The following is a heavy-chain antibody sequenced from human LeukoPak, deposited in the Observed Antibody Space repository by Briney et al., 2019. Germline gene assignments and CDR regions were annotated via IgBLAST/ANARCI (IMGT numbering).Heavy chain of an antibody. V-gene: IGHV1-69*02. D-gene: IGHD6-6*01. CDR2: IIPILGIA. CDR3: ARGGWQLANLDY. J-gene: IGHJ4*02. CDR1: GGTFSSYT. Sequence: SVKVSCKASGGTFSSYTISWVRQAPGQGVEWMGRIIPILGIANYAQKFQGRVTITADKSTSTAYMELSSLRSEDTAVYYCARGGWQLANLDYWGQGTLVTVSS.